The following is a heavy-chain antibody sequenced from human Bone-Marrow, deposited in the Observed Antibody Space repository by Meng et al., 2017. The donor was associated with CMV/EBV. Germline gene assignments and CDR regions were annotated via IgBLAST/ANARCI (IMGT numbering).Heavy chain of an antibody. Sequence: SETLSLTCAVYGGSFSGYYWSWIRQPPGKGLEWIGEINQSGSTNYNPSLKSRVTISVDTSKNQFSLKLSSVTAADTAVYYCARENYYYNDAFDIWGQGTMVTVS. CDR3: ARENYYYNDAFDI. CDR2: INQSGST. J-gene: IGHJ3*02. CDR1: GGSFSGYY. V-gene: IGHV4-34*01. D-gene: IGHD3-22*01.